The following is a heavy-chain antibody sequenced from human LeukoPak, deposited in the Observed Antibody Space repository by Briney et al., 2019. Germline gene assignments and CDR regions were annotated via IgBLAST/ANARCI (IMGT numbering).Heavy chain of an antibody. V-gene: IGHV3-66*01. CDR2: IYSGGST. J-gene: IGHJ4*02. CDR1: GFTVGSNY. D-gene: IGHD3-3*01. CDR3: ARDRRRDFWSGYSYYFDY. Sequence: GGSLRLSCAASGFTVGSNYMSWVRQAPGKGLEWVSVIYSGGSTYYADSVKGRFTISRDNSKNTLYLQMNSLRAEDTAVYYCARDRRRDFWSGYSYYFDYWGQGTLVTVSS.